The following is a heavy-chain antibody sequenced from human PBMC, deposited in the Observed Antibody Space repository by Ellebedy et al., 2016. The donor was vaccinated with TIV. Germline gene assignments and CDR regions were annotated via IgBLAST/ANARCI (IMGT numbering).Heavy chain of an antibody. D-gene: IGHD4-17*01. CDR3: SRRADYGDFDY. J-gene: IGHJ4*02. Sequence: AASVKVSCKASGYTFTGYYMHWVRQAPGQGLEWLGWITPNSGGTNFAQKFQGRVTMTRDTSISTAYMELRRLISEDTAVYYCSRRADYGDFDYWGQGTLVTVSS. CDR1: GYTFTGYY. CDR2: ITPNSGGT. V-gene: IGHV1-2*02.